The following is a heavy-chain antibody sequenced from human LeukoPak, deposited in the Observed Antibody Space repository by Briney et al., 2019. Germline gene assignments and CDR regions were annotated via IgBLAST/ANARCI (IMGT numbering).Heavy chain of an antibody. CDR2: ISSSGITI. CDR1: GFTFSSYE. D-gene: IGHD6-19*01. Sequence: GGSLRLSCAASGFTFSSYEMNWVRQAPGKGLEWISYISSSGITIYYADSVKGRFTISRDSAKNSLYLQMDSLRAEDTAVYYCARGRSSGWWRGAFDIWGQGTKVIVSS. J-gene: IGHJ3*02. V-gene: IGHV3-48*03. CDR3: ARGRSSGWWRGAFDI.